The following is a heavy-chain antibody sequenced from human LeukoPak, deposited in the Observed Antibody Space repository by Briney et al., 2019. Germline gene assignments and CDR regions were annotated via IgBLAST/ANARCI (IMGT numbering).Heavy chain of an antibody. Sequence: GGSLRLSCAASGFTFSNYWMHWVRQVPGKGLVWVSRVNIYGSTTSYADSVKGRFTISRDNANNTLLLQMNGLRAEDTDVYFCARDGKIQPWLKNYFYGMDVWGQGTTVTVSS. CDR2: VNIYGSTT. CDR3: ARDGKIQPWLKNYFYGMDV. D-gene: IGHD5-18*01. CDR1: GFTFSNYW. V-gene: IGHV3-74*01. J-gene: IGHJ6*02.